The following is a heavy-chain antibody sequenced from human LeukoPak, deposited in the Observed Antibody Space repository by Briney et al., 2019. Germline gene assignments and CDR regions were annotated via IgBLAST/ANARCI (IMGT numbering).Heavy chain of an antibody. V-gene: IGHV3-30*03. J-gene: IGHJ4*02. CDR2: ISYDGSNK. Sequence: PGGSLRLSCAASGFTFSSYGMHWVRQAPGKGLEWVAVISYDGSNKYYADSVKGRFTISRDNSKNTLYLQMNSLKVEDTAVYYCTTELVMEAQLDYWGQGTLVTVSS. D-gene: IGHD3-22*01. CDR3: TTELVMEAQLDY. CDR1: GFTFSSYG.